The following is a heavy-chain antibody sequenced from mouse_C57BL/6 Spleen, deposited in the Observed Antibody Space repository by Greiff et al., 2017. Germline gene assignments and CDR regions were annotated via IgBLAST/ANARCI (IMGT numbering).Heavy chain of an antibody. CDR1: GFTFSSYG. V-gene: IGHV5-6*01. D-gene: IGHD2-4*01. Sequence: EVNVVESGGDLVKPGGSLKLSCAASGFTFSSYGMSWVRQTPDKRLEWVATISSGGSYTYYPDSVKGRFTISRDNAKNTLYLHMSSLKSEDTAIYYCANYDWYFDVWGTGTTVTVSS. J-gene: IGHJ1*03. CDR3: ANYDWYFDV. CDR2: ISSGGSYT.